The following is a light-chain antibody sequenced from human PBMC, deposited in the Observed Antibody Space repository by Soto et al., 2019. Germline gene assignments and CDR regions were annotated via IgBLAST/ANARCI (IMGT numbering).Light chain of an antibody. CDR1: QSVSSN. CDR2: GAS. V-gene: IGKV3-15*01. Sequence: IVMTQSPATLSVSPGERATLSCRASQSVSSNLAWYQQKPGQAPRLLIYGASTRATGIPARFSGSGSGTEFTLTISSLQSEDFAVYYCQHYNNWPPWTFGQGX. J-gene: IGKJ1*01. CDR3: QHYNNWPPWT.